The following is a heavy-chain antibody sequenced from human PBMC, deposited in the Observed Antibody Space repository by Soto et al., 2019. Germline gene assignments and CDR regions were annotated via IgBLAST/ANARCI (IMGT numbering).Heavy chain of an antibody. CDR3: AGDGWGHGGSGGYYGYGVDV. J-gene: IGHJ6*04. D-gene: IGHD3-10*01. V-gene: IGHV3-33*01. CDR1: GFTFSSYG. CDR2: IWYDGSNK. Sequence: QVQLVESGGGVVQPGRSLRLSCAASGFTFSSYGMHWVRQAPGKGLEWVAVIWYDGSNKYYADSVKGRFTISRDNSKNTLYMQMNSLRAEDTAVYYCAGDGWGHGGSGGYYGYGVDVWGEGTTVTVSS.